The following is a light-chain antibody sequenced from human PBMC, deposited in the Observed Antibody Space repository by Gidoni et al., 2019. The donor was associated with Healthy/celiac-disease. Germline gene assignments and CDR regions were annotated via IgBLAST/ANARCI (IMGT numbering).Light chain of an antibody. J-gene: IGKJ1*01. CDR1: QSVSSSY. CDR2: GAS. V-gene: IGKV3-20*01. Sequence: DIVFTQSPGTLSLSPGERATLSCRASQSVSSSYLAWYQQKPGQAPRLLIYGASSRATGIPDRFSGSGSGTDFTLTISRLEPEDFAVYYCQQYGSSPQTFGQGTKVEIK. CDR3: QQYGSSPQT.